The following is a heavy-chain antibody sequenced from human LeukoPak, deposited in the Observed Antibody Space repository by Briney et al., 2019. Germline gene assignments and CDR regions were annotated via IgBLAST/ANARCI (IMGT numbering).Heavy chain of an antibody. CDR3: ARDANYDFWSGYFANFYGMDV. Sequence: GGSLRLSCAASGFTFSSYAMHWVRQAPGKGLEWVAVISYDGSNKYYADSVKGRFTISRDNSKNTLYLQMNSLRAEDTAVYYCARDANYDFWSGYFANFYGMDVWGQGTTVTVSS. D-gene: IGHD3-3*01. CDR1: GFTFSSYA. V-gene: IGHV3-30*04. J-gene: IGHJ6*02. CDR2: ISYDGSNK.